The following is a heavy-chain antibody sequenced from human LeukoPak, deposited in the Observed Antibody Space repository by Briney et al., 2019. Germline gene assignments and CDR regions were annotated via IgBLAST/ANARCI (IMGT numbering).Heavy chain of an antibody. J-gene: IGHJ6*02. V-gene: IGHV4-59*01. CDR2: IYFSGAT. CDR1: GGSISRYY. CDR3: AREDPQTTVPEGLDV. Sequence: ETLSLTCTVSGGSISRYYWSWIRQPPGKGLEWIGYIYFSGATNYNPSLKSRVTISVDTSKNHFSLKLSSVTAPDTAVYYCAREDPQTTVPEGLDVWGQGTTVIVSS. D-gene: IGHD4-17*01.